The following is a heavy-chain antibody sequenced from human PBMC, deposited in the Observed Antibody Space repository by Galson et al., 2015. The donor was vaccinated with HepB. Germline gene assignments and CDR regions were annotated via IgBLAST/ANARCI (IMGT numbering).Heavy chain of an antibody. D-gene: IGHD6-13*01. Sequence: SLRLSCAASGFTFSSSAIHWVRQASGRGPEWVGHIRSKATNYDAVYVPTLKGTVTISRDDSKNMAYLHMRSLKTEDTAVYYCVSSGDFSGYSSRWGQGTLVTVSS. V-gene: IGHV3-73*01. CDR1: GFTFSSSA. CDR2: IRSKATNYDA. CDR3: VSSGDFSGYSSR. J-gene: IGHJ4*02.